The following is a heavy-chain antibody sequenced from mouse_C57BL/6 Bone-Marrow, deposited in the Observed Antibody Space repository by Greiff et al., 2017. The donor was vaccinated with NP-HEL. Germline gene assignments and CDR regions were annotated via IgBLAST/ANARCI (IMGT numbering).Heavy chain of an antibody. D-gene: IGHD1-1*02. V-gene: IGHV5-6*01. CDR1: GFTFSSYG. CDR3: ARQGLVVYFDY. J-gene: IGHJ2*01. CDR2: ISSGGSYT. Sequence: DVHLVESGGDLVKPGGSLKLSCAASGFTFSSYGMSWVRQTPDKRLEWVATISSGGSYTYYPDSVKGRFTISRDNAKNTLYLQMSSLKSEDTAMYYCARQGLVVYFDYWGQGTTLTVSS.